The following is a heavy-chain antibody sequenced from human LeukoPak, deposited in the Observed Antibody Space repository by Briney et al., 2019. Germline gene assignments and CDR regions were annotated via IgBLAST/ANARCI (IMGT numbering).Heavy chain of an antibody. CDR2: IYTSGST. J-gene: IGHJ6*03. V-gene: IGHV4-4*07. CDR1: GGSISTYY. Sequence: SETLSLTCSVSGGSISTYYWSWIRQPAGKGLEWIGRIYTSGSTNYIPSLKSRVTMSVDTSKNQFSLKLSSVTAADTAVYFCVRVIGAPNYYYYMDVWGKGTTVTVSS. CDR3: VRVIGAPNYYYYMDV. D-gene: IGHD3-22*01.